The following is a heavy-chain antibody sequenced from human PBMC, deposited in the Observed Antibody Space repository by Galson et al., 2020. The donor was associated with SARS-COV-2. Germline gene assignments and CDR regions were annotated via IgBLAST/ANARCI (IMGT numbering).Heavy chain of an antibody. CDR1: GITFKIYT. V-gene: IGHV3-23*01. D-gene: IGHD4-17*01. J-gene: IGHJ6*02. Sequence: GGSLRLSCTASGITFKIYTMNWVRQAPGKGLEWVSSISGSGASTFYAESVEGRFTISRDNSNNTVYLRIDSLRAEDTAVYYCAKLPTTVGLADVWGHGTTVTVSS. CDR2: ISGSGAST. CDR3: AKLPTTVGLADV.